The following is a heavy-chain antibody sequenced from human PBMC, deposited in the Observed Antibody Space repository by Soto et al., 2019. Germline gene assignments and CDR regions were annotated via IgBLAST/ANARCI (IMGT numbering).Heavy chain of an antibody. CDR3: ARHGFRQLKPYYFDY. D-gene: IGHD6-13*01. CDR1: GGSISSSSYY. Sequence: PSETLSLTCTVSGGSISSSSYYWGWIRQPPGKGLEWIGSIYYSGSTYYNPSLKSRVPISVDTSKHQFSLKLSSVTAADTAVYYCARHGFRQLKPYYFDYWGQGTQVTVSS. J-gene: IGHJ4*02. CDR2: IYYSGST. V-gene: IGHV4-39*01.